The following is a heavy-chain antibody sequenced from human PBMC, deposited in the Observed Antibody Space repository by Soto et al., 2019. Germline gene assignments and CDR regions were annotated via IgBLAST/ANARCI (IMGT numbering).Heavy chain of an antibody. D-gene: IGHD2-21*02. Sequence: QVQLVQSGAEVKKPGSSVKVSCKASGGTFSSYAISWVRQAPGQGLEWMGGIIPIFGTANYAQKFQGRVTITADESTSTAYMGLSSLRSEDTAVYYCARVRGSDVTWTFDYYYYGMDVWGQGTTVTVSS. CDR2: IIPIFGTA. CDR1: GGTFSSYA. CDR3: ARVRGSDVTWTFDYYYYGMDV. V-gene: IGHV1-69*01. J-gene: IGHJ6*02.